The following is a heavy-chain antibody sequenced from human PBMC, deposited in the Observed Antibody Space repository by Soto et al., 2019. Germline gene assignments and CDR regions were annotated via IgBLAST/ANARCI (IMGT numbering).Heavy chain of an antibody. CDR3: ARVTFTPNWFDS. J-gene: IGHJ5*01. V-gene: IGHV4-30-4*01. Sequence: TSETLSLTCTVSGDSISSPDYYWSWIRQAPGTGLELIGYVYYRGSIYYTPSFESRVSISIDTSKNQFSLRLTSVTAADSAVYFCARVTFTPNWFDSWGQGILVTVSS. CDR2: VYYRGSI. CDR1: GDSISSPDYY. D-gene: IGHD3-16*01.